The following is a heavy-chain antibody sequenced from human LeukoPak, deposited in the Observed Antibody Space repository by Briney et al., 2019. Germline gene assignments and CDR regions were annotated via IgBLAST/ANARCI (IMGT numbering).Heavy chain of an antibody. CDR2: TYYSGST. CDR3: AREDSSSPGIDY. Sequence: PSETLSLTCTVSGGSISSGGYYWSWIRQHPGKGLEWIGYTYYSGSTYYNPSLKSRVTISVDTSKNQFSLKLSSVTAADTAVYYCAREDSSSPGIDYWGQGTLVTVSS. D-gene: IGHD6-6*01. V-gene: IGHV4-31*03. CDR1: GGSISSGGYY. J-gene: IGHJ4*02.